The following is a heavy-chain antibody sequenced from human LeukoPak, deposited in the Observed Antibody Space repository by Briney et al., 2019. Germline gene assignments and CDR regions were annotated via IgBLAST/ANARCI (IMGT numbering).Heavy chain of an antibody. J-gene: IGHJ3*02. D-gene: IGHD3-9*01. CDR3: ARGIVLRYFDWLLWDAFDI. V-gene: IGHV1-69*13. Sequence: ASVKVSCKASGGTFSSYAISWVRQAPGQGLEWMGGIIPIFGTANYAQKFQGRVTITADESTSTAYMELSSLRSEGTAVYYCARGIVLRYFDWLLWDAFDIWGQGTMVTVSS. CDR2: IIPIFGTA. CDR1: GGTFSSYA.